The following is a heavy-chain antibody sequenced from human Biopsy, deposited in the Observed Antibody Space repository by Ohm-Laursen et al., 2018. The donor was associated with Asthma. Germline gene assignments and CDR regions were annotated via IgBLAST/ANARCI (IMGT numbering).Heavy chain of an antibody. J-gene: IGHJ5*01. V-gene: IGHV4-31*03. Sequence: QTLSLTCIVSGGSLSSGPYYWSWVRQHPGKGLEWIGYINYSGSTFYSPSLESRVTVSVDTSKNQFSLKLSSVTAADTAVYYCERDLSGYCTSSACYGFDSWGQGTLVTVSS. CDR1: GGSLSSGPYY. CDR2: INYSGST. CDR3: ERDLSGYCTSSACYGFDS. D-gene: IGHD2-8*01.